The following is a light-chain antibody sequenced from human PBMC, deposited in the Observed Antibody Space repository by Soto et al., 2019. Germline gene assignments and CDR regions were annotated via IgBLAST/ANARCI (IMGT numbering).Light chain of an antibody. CDR2: GAS. V-gene: IGKV3-11*01. CDR3: QQRSNWPPIT. CDR1: QSVRTK. Sequence: EIVMTQSPDTLYVSPGEGATLSCRASQSVRTKLAWYQQKAGQAPRLLIYGASTRATGIPARFSGSGFGTDFTLTISSLEPEDAAVYYCQQRSNWPPITFGQGTRLETK. J-gene: IGKJ5*01.